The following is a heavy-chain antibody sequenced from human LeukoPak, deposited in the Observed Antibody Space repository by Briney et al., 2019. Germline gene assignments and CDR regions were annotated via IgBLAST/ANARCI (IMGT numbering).Heavy chain of an antibody. CDR3: AREPGWGHNYYYMDV. CDR1: GYSIGSDFY. Sequence: SETLSLTCAVSGYSIGSDFYWGWIRQTPGRGLEWLGSVSHNTGASYNPSFKSRVTISLDTSKNHFSLTLTSVTAADTAVYFCAREPGWGHNYYYMDVWGKGTTVAVSS. CDR2: VSHNTGA. D-gene: IGHD1-26*01. V-gene: IGHV4-38-2*02. J-gene: IGHJ6*03.